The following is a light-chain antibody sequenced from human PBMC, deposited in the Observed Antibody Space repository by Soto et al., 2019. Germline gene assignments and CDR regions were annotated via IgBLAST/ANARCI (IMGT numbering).Light chain of an antibody. CDR1: QSVYSY. J-gene: IGKJ3*01. CDR3: QQRSTFFT. Sequence: EIVLTQSPTTLSLSPGDRATLSCRASQSVYSYLAWYQHKPGQAPRLLIYDASNRAAGIPARFSGSGSGTDFTLSISSLEPEDFAVYYCQQRSTFFTFGPGTTVDI. V-gene: IGKV3-11*01. CDR2: DAS.